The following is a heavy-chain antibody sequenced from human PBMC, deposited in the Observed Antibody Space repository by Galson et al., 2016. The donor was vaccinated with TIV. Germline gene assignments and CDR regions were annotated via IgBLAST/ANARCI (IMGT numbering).Heavy chain of an antibody. D-gene: IGHD1-1*01. J-gene: IGHJ5*02. V-gene: IGHV1-18*01. CDR3: ARDWDGSVNWFDP. Sequence: SVKVSCKASGYTFTNYGMSWVRQAPGQGPEWMGGIRTSNGDTNRAQKFQERVTLTRDTSTTTAYMELMRLRFDDTAVYYCARDWDGSVNWFDPWGQGTLVTVSS. CDR2: IRTSNGDT. CDR1: GYTFTNYG.